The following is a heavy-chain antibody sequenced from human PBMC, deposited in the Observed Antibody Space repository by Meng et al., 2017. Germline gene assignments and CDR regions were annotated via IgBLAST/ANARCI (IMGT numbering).Heavy chain of an antibody. V-gene: IGHV4-59*01. Sequence: ESLKISCTVSGGSISNYYWSWIRQPPGKGLEWIGYIYYSGSTNYNPSLKSRVTISVDTSKNQFSLKLSSVTAADTAVYYCARVGNYYYGSGSQNDAFDIWGQGTMVTVSS. D-gene: IGHD3-10*01. CDR3: ARVGNYYYGSGSQNDAFDI. CDR2: IYYSGST. CDR1: GGSISNYY. J-gene: IGHJ3*02.